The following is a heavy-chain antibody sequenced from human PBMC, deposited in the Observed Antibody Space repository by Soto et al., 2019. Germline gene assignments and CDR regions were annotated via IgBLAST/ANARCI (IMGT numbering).Heavy chain of an antibody. D-gene: IGHD6-13*01. Sequence: ASVKVSCKAAGYAFTGHNIHWVRQVPGQGLERMGVINPSGGRTSYTETFQGRVTMTRDPSTRTVYMVLTSLTPEDTAVYYCARIAGADKTYFDPWGQGTLVTVSS. CDR1: GYAFTGHN. J-gene: IGHJ5*02. CDR3: ARIAGADKTYFDP. V-gene: IGHV1-46*01. CDR2: INPSGGRT.